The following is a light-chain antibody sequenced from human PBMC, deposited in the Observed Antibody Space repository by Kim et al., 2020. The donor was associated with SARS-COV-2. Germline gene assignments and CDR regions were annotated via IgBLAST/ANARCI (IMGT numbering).Light chain of an antibody. CDR1: QSISVY. V-gene: IGKV1-5*01. CDR2: DVS. Sequence: AVGDSVPITCRASQSISVYFAWYQQKPGKAPRLLIYDVSNLESGVPSRFSGSGYGTEFPLPISSLQPDDFGTYHCQQYNINSVLTFGGGTKVDIK. CDR3: QQYNINSVLT. J-gene: IGKJ4*01.